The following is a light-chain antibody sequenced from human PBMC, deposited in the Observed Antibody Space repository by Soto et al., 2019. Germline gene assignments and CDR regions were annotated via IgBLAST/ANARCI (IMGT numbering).Light chain of an antibody. CDR2: DTS. V-gene: IGKV3-11*01. CDR3: QQRTNRPL. Sequence: EIVLTQSPATLSLSPGERATLSCRASQTISSFLAWYQQKPGQAPRLLIYDTSNRATGVPARFSGSRSGTDFTLTISSLEPEDFAVYYCQQRTNRPLFGQGTKLEIK. J-gene: IGKJ2*01. CDR1: QTISSF.